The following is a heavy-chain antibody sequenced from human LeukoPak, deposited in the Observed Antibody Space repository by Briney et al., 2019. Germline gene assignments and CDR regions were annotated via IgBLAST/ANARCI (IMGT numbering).Heavy chain of an antibody. CDR3: ARQTGSGLFILP. Sequence: SETLSLTCTVSGVPISSSHSFWRWIRQPPGKVLEWIRSIYYRRNTHYHAAPKRQITISIHTSKNQFSLRLPSVTAADTAVYYCARQTGSGLFILPGGQGTLVTVSS. J-gene: IGHJ4*02. CDR1: GVPISSSHSF. CDR2: IYYRRNT. V-gene: IGHV4-39*01. D-gene: IGHD3/OR15-3a*01.